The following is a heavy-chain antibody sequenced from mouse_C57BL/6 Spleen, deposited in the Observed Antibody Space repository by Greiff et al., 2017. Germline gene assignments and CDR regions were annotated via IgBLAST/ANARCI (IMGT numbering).Heavy chain of an antibody. CDR3: ARRANYYGRSYFDY. CDR2: IDPSDSYT. J-gene: IGHJ2*01. D-gene: IGHD1-1*01. V-gene: IGHV1-50*01. CDR1: GYTFTSYW. Sequence: QVQLQQPGAELVKPGASVKLSCKASGYTFTSYWMQWVKQRPGQGLEWIGEIDPSDSYTNYNQKFKGKATLTVDTSSSTAYMQLSSLTSEDSAVYYCARRANYYGRSYFDYWGQGTTLTVSS.